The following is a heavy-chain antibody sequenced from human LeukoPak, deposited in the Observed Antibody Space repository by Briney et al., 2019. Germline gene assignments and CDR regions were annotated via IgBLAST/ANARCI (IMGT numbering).Heavy chain of an antibody. CDR3: AKDLSYYDSSGYY. CDR1: GFTFSSYA. CDR2: ISGNGGST. V-gene: IGHV3-23*01. Sequence: GGSLRLSCTASGFTFSSYAMSWVRQAPGKGLEWVSAISGNGGSTYYADSVKDRFTISRDNSKNTLYLQMNSLRAEDTAVYYCAKDLSYYDSSGYYWGQGTLVTVSS. J-gene: IGHJ4*02. D-gene: IGHD3-22*01.